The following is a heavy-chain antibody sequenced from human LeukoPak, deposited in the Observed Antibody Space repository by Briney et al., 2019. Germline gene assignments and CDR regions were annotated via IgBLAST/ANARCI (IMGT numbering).Heavy chain of an antibody. J-gene: IGHJ4*02. CDR2: ISGSGGST. CDR3: AKKVGLVSAPLYYFDV. D-gene: IGHD5/OR15-5a*01. CDR1: GFTFSSYA. Sequence: GGSLRLSCAASGFTFSSYAMSWVRQAPGKGLEWVSAISGSGGSTYYADSVKGRFTISRDNSKNTLFLQMNSLRAEDTAIYYCAKKVGLVSAPLYYFDVWGQGTLVTVSS. V-gene: IGHV3-23*01.